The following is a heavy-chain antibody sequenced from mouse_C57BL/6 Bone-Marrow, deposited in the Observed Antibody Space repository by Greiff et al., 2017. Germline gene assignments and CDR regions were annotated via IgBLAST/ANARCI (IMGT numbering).Heavy chain of an antibody. V-gene: IGHV1-55*01. CDR2: IYPGSGST. Sequence: QVQLQQPGAELVKPGASVKMSCKASGYTFTSYWITWVKQRPGQGLEWIGDIYPGSGSTNYNEKFKSKATLTVDTSSSTAYLQLSHLTSEDSAVYDCAKTYYGRRWYFDVWGTGTTGTVSS. J-gene: IGHJ1*03. D-gene: IGHD1-1*01. CDR1: GYTFTSYW. CDR3: AKTYYGRRWYFDV.